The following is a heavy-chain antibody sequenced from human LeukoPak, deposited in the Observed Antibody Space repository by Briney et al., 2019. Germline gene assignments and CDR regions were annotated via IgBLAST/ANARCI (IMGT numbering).Heavy chain of an antibody. J-gene: IGHJ6*02. Sequence: PSETLSLTCTVSGGSISSYYWSWIRQPPGKGLEWIGYIYYSGSTNYNPSLKSRVTISVDTSKNQFSLKLSSVTAAVTAVYYCARHGRRFLEWPPDVWGQGTTVTVSS. V-gene: IGHV4-59*08. CDR3: ARHGRRFLEWPPDV. D-gene: IGHD3-3*01. CDR1: GGSISSYY. CDR2: IYYSGST.